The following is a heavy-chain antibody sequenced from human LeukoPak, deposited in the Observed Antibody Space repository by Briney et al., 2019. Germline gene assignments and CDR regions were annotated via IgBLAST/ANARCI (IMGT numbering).Heavy chain of an antibody. J-gene: IGHJ4*02. CDR3: ARVGDYGDFTGYFDY. Sequence: SETLSLTCTVSGGSISSSSYYWGWIRQPSGKGLEWIGGIYYSGSTCYNPSLKSRVTISVDTSKNQFSLKLSSVTAADTAVYYCARVGDYGDFTGYFDYWGQGTLVTVSS. D-gene: IGHD4-17*01. V-gene: IGHV4-39*07. CDR1: GGSISSSSYY. CDR2: IYYSGST.